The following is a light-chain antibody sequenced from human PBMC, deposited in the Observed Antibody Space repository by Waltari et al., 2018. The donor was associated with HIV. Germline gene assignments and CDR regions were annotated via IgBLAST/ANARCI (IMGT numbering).Light chain of an antibody. Sequence: YELTQPPSVSVSGGQTATITRSGHELGNRYVCWYQPKPDQSPMLVIYGDSKRPSGIPERFSGSNAGGTATLTISGTQAMDEDDYYCQAWDSSARVCGGGTKRTV. CDR1: ELGNRY. CDR2: GDS. V-gene: IGLV3-1*01. J-gene: IGLJ3*02. CDR3: QAWDSSARV.